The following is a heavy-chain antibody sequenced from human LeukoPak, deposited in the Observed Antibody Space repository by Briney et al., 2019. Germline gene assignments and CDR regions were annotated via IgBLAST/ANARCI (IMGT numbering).Heavy chain of an antibody. Sequence: TSETLSLTCTVSGYSISSGYYWGWFGRPPGKGLEWIGSIYHSGSTYYNPSLKSRVTISVDTSKNQFSLKLSSVTAADTAVYYCAQGYSSSWYGAFDIWGQGTMVTVSS. J-gene: IGHJ3*02. CDR1: GYSISSGYY. V-gene: IGHV4-38-2*02. CDR2: IYHSGST. CDR3: AQGYSSSWYGAFDI. D-gene: IGHD6-13*01.